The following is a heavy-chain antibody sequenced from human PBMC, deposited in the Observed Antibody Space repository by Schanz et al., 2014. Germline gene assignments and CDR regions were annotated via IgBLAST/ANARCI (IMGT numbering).Heavy chain of an antibody. CDR2: ISGSGGST. J-gene: IGHJ4*03. V-gene: IGHV3-23*04. D-gene: IGHD5-18*01. CDR3: VRVSFADPRLYRGMDRDIDY. Sequence: EVQLVESGGGLVQPGGSLRLSCAASGFTFRGYAMTWVRQAPGKGLEWVSAISGSGGSTYYADSVKGRFTISRDNSKNTLYLQMNNLRAEDTAVYYCVRVSFADPRLYRGMDRDIDYWGQGTWVTVSS. CDR1: GFTFRGYA.